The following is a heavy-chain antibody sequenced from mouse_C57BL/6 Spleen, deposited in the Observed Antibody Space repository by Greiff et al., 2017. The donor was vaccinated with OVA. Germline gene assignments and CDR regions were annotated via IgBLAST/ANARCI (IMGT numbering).Heavy chain of an antibody. Sequence: QVQLQQPGAELVRPGSSVKLSCKASGYTFTSYWMDWVKQRPGQGLEWIGNIYPSDSEPHYNQKFKAKATLTVDKSSSTAYMQLSSLTSEDSAVYYCARGGGTAQASWFAYWGQGTLVTVSA. CDR3: ARGGGTAQASWFAY. CDR1: GYTFTSYW. CDR2: IYPSDSEP. J-gene: IGHJ3*01. D-gene: IGHD3-2*02. V-gene: IGHV1-61*01.